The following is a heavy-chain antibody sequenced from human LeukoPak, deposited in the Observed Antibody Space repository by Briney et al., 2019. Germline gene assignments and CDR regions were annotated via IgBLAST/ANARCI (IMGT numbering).Heavy chain of an antibody. D-gene: IGHD3-3*01. CDR2: IYYSGSP. CDR1: GGSISSSTYY. V-gene: IGHV4-39*01. Sequence: SETLSLTCTVSGGSISSSTYYWGWIRQPPGKGLEWIGSIYYSGSPYYNPSLKSRVTISVDTSKNQLSLKLTSVTAADTAVYYCASLNYDLNGSIDYWGQGTLVTVSS. J-gene: IGHJ4*02. CDR3: ASLNYDLNGSIDY.